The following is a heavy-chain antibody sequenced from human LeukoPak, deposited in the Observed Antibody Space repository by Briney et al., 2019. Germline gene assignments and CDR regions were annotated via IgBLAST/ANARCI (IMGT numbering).Heavy chain of an antibody. CDR1: GFTFSSYW. Sequence: GGSLRLSCTASGFTFSSYWMSWVRQAPGKGLEWVASIKQDGSDKFYVASVKGRSTISRDNAKNSLYLRMNSLRAEDTAVYYCARGGAAAARKRGVDYWGQGTLVTVSS. J-gene: IGHJ4*02. V-gene: IGHV3-7*01. CDR2: IKQDGSDK. D-gene: IGHD6-13*01. CDR3: ARGGAAAARKRGVDY.